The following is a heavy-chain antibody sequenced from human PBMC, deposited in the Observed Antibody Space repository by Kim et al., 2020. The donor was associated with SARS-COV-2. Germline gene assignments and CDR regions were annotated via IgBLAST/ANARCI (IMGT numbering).Heavy chain of an antibody. D-gene: IGHD6-13*01. CDR2: IRSKGNGGTT. CDR3: TSPRIAAPGTSSN. J-gene: IGHJ4*02. Sequence: GGSLRLSCTTSGFTFSDYAMNWVRQAPGKGLEWIGFIRSKGNGGTTDYAASVAGRFSISRDDSKSIAYLQMNSLKIEDTAVYYCTSPRIAAPGTSSNWGQGTLVTVSS. V-gene: IGHV3-49*04. CDR1: GFTFSDYA.